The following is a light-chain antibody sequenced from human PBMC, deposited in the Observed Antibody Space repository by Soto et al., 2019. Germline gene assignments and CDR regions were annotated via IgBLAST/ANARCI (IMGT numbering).Light chain of an antibody. CDR1: SSNIGSNT. CDR3: AAWDDSRNGYV. Sequence: QSALTQPPSASGTPGQRVTISCSGSSSNIGSNTVNWYQQFPGTAPALLIYNNNQRPSGVADRFSDSKSGTSASLAISGLQSEDEADYFCAAWDDSRNGYVFGTGTKV. V-gene: IGLV1-44*01. CDR2: NNN. J-gene: IGLJ1*01.